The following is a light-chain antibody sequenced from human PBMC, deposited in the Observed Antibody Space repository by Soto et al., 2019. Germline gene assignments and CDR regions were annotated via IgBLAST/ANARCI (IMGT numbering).Light chain of an antibody. V-gene: IGKV2-30*01. J-gene: IGKJ5*01. CDR1: QSLVYSTGNTF. Sequence: VVLTQSPLSLLATLGQPASIACRYIQSLVYSTGNTFLHWLHQRPGQSPRRLIYQVSKRDSGVPDRFSGRSSAHDITLTSSRVEADYVSVYCRLQGTRWSTFGQGTRLEIK. CDR3: LQGTRWST. CDR2: QVS.